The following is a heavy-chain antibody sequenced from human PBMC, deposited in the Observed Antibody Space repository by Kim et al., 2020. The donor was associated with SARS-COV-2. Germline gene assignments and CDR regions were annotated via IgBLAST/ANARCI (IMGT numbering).Heavy chain of an antibody. CDR1: GYTFTDYY. CDR2: INPNSGGT. V-gene: IGHV1-2*02. D-gene: IGHD6-19*01. Sequence: ASVKVSCKASGYTFTDYYMHWVRQAPGQGLEWMGWINPNSGGTNSAQKFQGRVTMTRDRSISTAYMELSSLRSDDTAVYYCARMTSGWLDYWGQGTLVTVSS. J-gene: IGHJ4*02. CDR3: ARMTSGWLDY.